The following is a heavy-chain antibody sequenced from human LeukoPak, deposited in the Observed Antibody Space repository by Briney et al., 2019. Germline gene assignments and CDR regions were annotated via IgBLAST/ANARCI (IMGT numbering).Heavy chain of an antibody. Sequence: SETLSLTCAVYGGSFSGYYWSWIRQPPGKGLEWIGSIYHSGSTYYNPSLKSRVTISVDTSKNQFSLKLSSVTAADTAVYYCARGGYFDYWGQGTLVTVSS. CDR3: ARGGYFDY. CDR1: GGSFSGYY. V-gene: IGHV4-34*01. J-gene: IGHJ4*02. CDR2: IYHSGST.